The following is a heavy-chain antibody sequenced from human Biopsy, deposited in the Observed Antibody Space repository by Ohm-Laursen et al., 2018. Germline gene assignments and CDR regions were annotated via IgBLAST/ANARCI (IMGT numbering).Heavy chain of an antibody. Sequence: SETLSLTCTVSGGSISSDDWCWIRLSPGQGLERNGFISNRGSTNYNSSPRGRVTLSVYTSKNQFTLKLSSVTAADTAVFVCAILYRLDDYWNDGPPDAFDVWGQGTRVTVSS. J-gene: IGHJ3*01. V-gene: IGHV4-59*01. CDR3: AILYRLDDYWNDGPPDAFDV. D-gene: IGHD3-3*01. CDR1: GGSISSDD. CDR2: ISNRGST.